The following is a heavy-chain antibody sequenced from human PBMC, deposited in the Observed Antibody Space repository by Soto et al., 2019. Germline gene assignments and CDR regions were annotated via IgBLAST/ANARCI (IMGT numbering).Heavy chain of an antibody. J-gene: IGHJ5*02. D-gene: IGHD1-26*01. V-gene: IGHV3-23*01. CDR2: ITGRGDST. Sequence: PGGSLRLSCAASRFPFSDHAVHWVRQTPGKGLEWVSAITGRGDSTYYADSVKGRFTISRDNSKSTLYLQMMSLRAEDTAVYYCAKDLYVQPPSGWFDPWGQGTVVTVSS. CDR3: AKDLYVQPPSGWFDP. CDR1: RFPFSDHA.